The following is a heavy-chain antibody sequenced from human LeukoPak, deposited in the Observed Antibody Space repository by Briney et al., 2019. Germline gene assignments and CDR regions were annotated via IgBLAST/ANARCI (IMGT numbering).Heavy chain of an antibody. CDR1: GGTFSSYA. D-gene: IGHD2-2*03. CDR3: ARDGYRLSGYFYYMDV. J-gene: IGHJ6*03. CDR2: IIPILGIA. Sequence: GASVKVSCKASGGTFSSYAISWVRQAPGQGLEWMGRIIPILGIANYAQKFQGRVTITADKSTSTAYMELSSLRSDDTAVYYCARDGYRLSGYFYYMDVWGKGTTVTVSS. V-gene: IGHV1-69*04.